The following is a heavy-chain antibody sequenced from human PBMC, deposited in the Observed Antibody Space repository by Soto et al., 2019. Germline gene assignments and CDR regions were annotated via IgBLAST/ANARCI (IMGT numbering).Heavy chain of an antibody. CDR1: GFTFNIYA. V-gene: IGHV3-21*01. CDR3: ASPLGIVGATPVVDY. Sequence: EVQVLESGGGLVQPGGSLRLSCAASGFTFNIYAMSWVRQAPGKGLEWVSSISTSSSYIYYADSVKGRFTISRDNAKNSLYLQMNSLRAEDTAVYYCASPLGIVGATPVVDYWGQGTLVTVSS. CDR2: ISTSSSYI. J-gene: IGHJ4*02. D-gene: IGHD1-26*01.